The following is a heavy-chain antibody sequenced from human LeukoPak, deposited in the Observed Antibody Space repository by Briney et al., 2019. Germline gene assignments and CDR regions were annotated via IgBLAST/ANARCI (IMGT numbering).Heavy chain of an antibody. V-gene: IGHV4-59*08. J-gene: IGHJ4*02. CDR3: ARSSGYSSSWYDY. Sequence: SQTLSLTCTVSGGSISSYYWSWIRQPPGKGLEWIGYIYYSGSTNYNPSLKSRVTISVDTSKNQFSLKLSSVTAADTAVYYCARSSGYSSSWYDYWGQGTLVTVSS. CDR1: GGSISSYY. D-gene: IGHD6-13*01. CDR2: IYYSGST.